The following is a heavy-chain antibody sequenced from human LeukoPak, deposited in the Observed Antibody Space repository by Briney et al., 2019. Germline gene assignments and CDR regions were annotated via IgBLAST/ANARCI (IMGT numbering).Heavy chain of an antibody. CDR1: GFTFSSYS. Sequence: GGSLRLPCAASGFTFSSYSMNWVRQAPGKGLEWVSSISSSSSYIYYADSVKGRFSTSRDNAKNSLYLQMNSLRAEDTAVYYCARGLWFRELLNYWGQGTLVTVSS. D-gene: IGHD3-10*01. CDR3: ARGLWFRELLNY. V-gene: IGHV3-21*01. J-gene: IGHJ4*02. CDR2: ISSSSSYI.